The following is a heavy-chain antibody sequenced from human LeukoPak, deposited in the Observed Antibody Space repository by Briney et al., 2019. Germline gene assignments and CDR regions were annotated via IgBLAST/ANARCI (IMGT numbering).Heavy chain of an antibody. CDR1: GFTFSSYA. Sequence: GGSLRLSCAASGFTFSSYAMSWVRQAPGKGLEWVSAISGSGGSTYYADSVKGRFTISRDNSKNTPYLQMNSLRAEDTAVYYCAEETNGGRRYYDSSGHYFDYWGQGTLVTVSS. V-gene: IGHV3-23*01. J-gene: IGHJ4*02. CDR2: ISGSGGST. D-gene: IGHD3-22*01. CDR3: AEETNGGRRYYDSSGHYFDY.